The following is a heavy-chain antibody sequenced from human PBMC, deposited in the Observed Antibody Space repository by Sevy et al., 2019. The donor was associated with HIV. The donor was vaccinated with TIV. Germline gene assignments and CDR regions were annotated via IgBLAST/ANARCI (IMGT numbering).Heavy chain of an antibody. D-gene: IGHD2-2*01. CDR3: AKGSTSSSEVGYFDY. CDR1: GFTFSSYA. J-gene: IGHJ4*02. Sequence: GGSLRLSCAASGFTFSSYAMSWVSQAPGKGLESVSVISGNGGYTYYADSVKGRFTISRDTSKNTLYLQMNSLRAEDTAVYYCAKGSTSSSEVGYFDYWGQGTLVTVSS. CDR2: ISGNGGYT. V-gene: IGHV3-23*01.